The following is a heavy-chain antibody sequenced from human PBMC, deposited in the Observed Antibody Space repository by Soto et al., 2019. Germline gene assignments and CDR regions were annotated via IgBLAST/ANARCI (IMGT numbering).Heavy chain of an antibody. J-gene: IGHJ6*02. CDR2: IYPGDSDT. D-gene: IGHD6-13*01. Sequence: PGESLKISCQASGYSFTTYWISWVRQMPGKGLEWMGIIYPGDSDTRYSPSFQGQVTISADKSISTAYLQWSSLKASDTAMYYCASSSSWYQTDYYYYGMDVWGQGTTVTVSS. CDR3: ASSSSWYQTDYYYYGMDV. CDR1: GYSFTTYW. V-gene: IGHV5-51*01.